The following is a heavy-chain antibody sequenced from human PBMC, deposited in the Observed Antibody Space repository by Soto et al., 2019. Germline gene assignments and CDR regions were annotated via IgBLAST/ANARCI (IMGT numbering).Heavy chain of an antibody. V-gene: IGHV3-30*03. CDR2: ISYDGSDE. J-gene: IGHJ4*02. CDR3: ARGPYYGSGTLDF. Sequence: QVQLVESGGNMVQPGWSLTVSCAASGFTFNTFGMHWARQAPGKGLEWVAVISYDGSDEYYGDSVKGRFTISRDNSMNTLSLQMNSLSVDDTGVYSCARGPYYGSGTLDFWGQGTLVTVSS. CDR1: GFTFNTFG. D-gene: IGHD3-10*01.